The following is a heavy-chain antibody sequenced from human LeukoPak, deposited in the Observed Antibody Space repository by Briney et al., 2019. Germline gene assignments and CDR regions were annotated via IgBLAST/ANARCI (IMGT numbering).Heavy chain of an antibody. CDR2: ISGSGDNT. V-gene: IGHV3-23*01. J-gene: IGHJ4*02. Sequence: GGSLRLSCAASGFTFTTYAMSWVRQAPGKGLEWVSAISGSGDNTYYADSVKGRFTISRDNSKNTLYLQMNSLRAEDTAVYYCAKRFAYGGVDYWGQGTLVTVSS. CDR3: AKRFAYGGVDY. D-gene: IGHD4-23*01. CDR1: GFTFTTYA.